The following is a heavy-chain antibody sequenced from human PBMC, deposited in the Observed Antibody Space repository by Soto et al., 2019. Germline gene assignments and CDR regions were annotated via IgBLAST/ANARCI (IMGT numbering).Heavy chain of an antibody. V-gene: IGHV3-9*01. Sequence: EVQLVESGGGLVQPGRSLRLSCAASGFSFGDYAMQWVRQVPGNGLEWVSSISWNGESIGYSDSVKGRFTISRDNGKKSVYLQMNSLRGEDTALYYCAQDVGSSGWYAGFDSWGQATVVTVS. CDR1: GFSFGDYA. CDR3: AQDVGSSGWYAGFDS. CDR2: ISWNGESI. D-gene: IGHD6-19*01. J-gene: IGHJ4*02.